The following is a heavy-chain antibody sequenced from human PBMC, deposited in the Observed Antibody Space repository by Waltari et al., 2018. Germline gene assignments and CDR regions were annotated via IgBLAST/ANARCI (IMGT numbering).Heavy chain of an antibody. CDR2: IYPGESDT. V-gene: IGHV5-51*01. J-gene: IGHJ4*02. CDR3: ARQAYGDPKWVDY. D-gene: IGHD4-17*01. Sequence: EVQLVQSGAEVKKPGESLKISCKGSGYSFTSYWIGWVRQMPGKGLEGMGIIYPGESDTRYRPSCQGQVTISADKSISTAYLQWSSLKASDTAMYYCARQAYGDPKWVDYWGQGTLVTVSS. CDR1: GYSFTSYW.